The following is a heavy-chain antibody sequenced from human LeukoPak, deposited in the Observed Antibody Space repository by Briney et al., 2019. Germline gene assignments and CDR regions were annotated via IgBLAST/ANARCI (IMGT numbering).Heavy chain of an antibody. J-gene: IGHJ4*02. Sequence: SETLSLTCAVSGYSISSGYYWGWIRQPPGMGLEWIGSIYHSGSTYYNPSLKSRVTISVDTSKNQFSLKLSSVTAADTAVYYCARQYRPWIFDYWGQGTLVTVSS. CDR3: ARQYRPWIFDY. CDR1: GYSISSGYY. D-gene: IGHD2-2*01. V-gene: IGHV4-38-2*01. CDR2: IYHSGST.